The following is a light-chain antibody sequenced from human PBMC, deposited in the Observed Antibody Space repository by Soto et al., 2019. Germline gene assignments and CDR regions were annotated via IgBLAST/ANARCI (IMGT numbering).Light chain of an antibody. V-gene: IGLV1-40*01. CDR2: GSI. CDR1: SSNFGAGYD. J-gene: IGLJ3*02. Sequence: QSLLTQPPSVSGAPGQRVTISCTGSSSNFGAGYDVHWYQQLPGTAPKLLIYGSINRPSGVPDRFSGSKSGTSASLAITGLQAEDEADYYCQSYDSSLSGWVFGGGTKLTVL. CDR3: QSYDSSLSGWV.